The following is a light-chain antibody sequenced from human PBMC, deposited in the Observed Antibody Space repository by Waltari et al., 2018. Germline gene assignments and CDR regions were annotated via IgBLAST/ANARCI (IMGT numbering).Light chain of an antibody. V-gene: IGLV2-14*01. J-gene: IGLJ1*01. CDR1: SSDVGSYNY. Sequence: QSALTQPASVSGSPGQSITISCTGTSSDVGSYNYVSWYQQHPGKAPKLMIYEVSDRPSGVSIRFSGSKSGNTASLTISGLQAEDEAEYYCSSYTSSSTLYVFGTGTKLTVL. CDR2: EVS. CDR3: SSYTSSSTLYV.